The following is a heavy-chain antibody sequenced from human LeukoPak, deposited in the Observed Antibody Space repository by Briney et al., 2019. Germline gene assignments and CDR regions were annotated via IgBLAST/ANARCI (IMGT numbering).Heavy chain of an antibody. J-gene: IGHJ4*02. V-gene: IGHV3-48*01. CDR3: ARTRSSRYFILDY. CDR2: ITTSGGAK. D-gene: IGHD3-22*01. Sequence: GGSLRLSCAASGFTFSIYNMNWGRQAPGKGLEWISYITTSGGAKNYADSVKGRFTISRDNAENSLYLQMSSLRAEDTAVYSCARTRSSRYFILDYWGQGTLVTVSS. CDR1: GFTFSIYN.